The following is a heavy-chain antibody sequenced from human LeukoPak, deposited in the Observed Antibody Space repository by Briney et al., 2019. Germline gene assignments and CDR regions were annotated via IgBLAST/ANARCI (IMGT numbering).Heavy chain of an antibody. V-gene: IGHV3-7*01. Sequence: GGSLRLSCAASGFTFSSYWMSWVRQAPGKGLEWVANIKQDGSERYYVDSVKGRFTISRDNDKNSLFLQMTSLRAEDTAVYYCARVVGRYSPLGYWGQGTLVTVSS. D-gene: IGHD3-16*02. CDR1: GFTFSSYW. CDR3: ARVVGRYSPLGY. CDR2: IKQDGSER. J-gene: IGHJ4*02.